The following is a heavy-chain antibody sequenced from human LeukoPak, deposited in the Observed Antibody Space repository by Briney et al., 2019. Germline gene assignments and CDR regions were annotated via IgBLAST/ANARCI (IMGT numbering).Heavy chain of an antibody. Sequence: PSETLSLTCAVSGGSISSSNWWSWVRPPPGKGLEWIGQIYHSGSTNYNPSLKSRVAISVDKSKNQFSLNLNSVTAADTAVYYCARAGQGYCTSASCYLSLDYWGQGTLVTVSS. J-gene: IGHJ4*02. CDR3: ARAGQGYCTSASCYLSLDY. V-gene: IGHV4-4*02. D-gene: IGHD2-2*01. CDR1: GGSISSSNW. CDR2: IYHSGST.